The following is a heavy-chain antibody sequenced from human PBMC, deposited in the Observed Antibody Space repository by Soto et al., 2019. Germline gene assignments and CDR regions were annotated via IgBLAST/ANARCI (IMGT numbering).Heavy chain of an antibody. D-gene: IGHD2-8*01. V-gene: IGHV4-30-4*01. CDR3: AMYAEDDRCFEA. Sequence: SETLSLTCTVSVGPISSVDHWWTWIRQPPGKGLEWLGYIHSGGATNVNPSLKSRLTLSLDMSTSQFSLNVKSVTPADTAVYFCAMYAEDDRCFEAWGQGIMVTVSS. CDR2: IHSGGAT. J-gene: IGHJ5*02. CDR1: VGPISSVDHW.